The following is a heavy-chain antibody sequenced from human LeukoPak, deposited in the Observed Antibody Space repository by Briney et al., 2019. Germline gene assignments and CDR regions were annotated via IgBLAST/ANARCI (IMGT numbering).Heavy chain of an antibody. CDR1: GGSISSYY. J-gene: IGHJ5*02. V-gene: IGHV4-34*01. D-gene: IGHD6-13*01. CDR2: INHSGST. Sequence: SETLSLTCTVSGGSISSYYWSWIRQPPGKGLEWIGEINHSGSTNYNPSLKSRVTISVDTSKNQFSLKLSSVTAADTAVYYCARGEEEAAAVWWFDPWGQGTLVTVSS. CDR3: ARGEEEAAAVWWFDP.